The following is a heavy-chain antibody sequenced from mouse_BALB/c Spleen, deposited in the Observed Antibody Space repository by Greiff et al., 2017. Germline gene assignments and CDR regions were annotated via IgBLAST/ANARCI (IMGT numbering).Heavy chain of an antibody. J-gene: IGHJ3*01. D-gene: IGHD1-2*01. V-gene: IGHV1-80*01. CDR1: GYAFSSYW. CDR2: IYPGDGDT. Sequence: QLQQSGAELVRPGSSVKISCKASGYAFSSYWMNWVKQRPGQGLEWIGQIYPGDGDTNYNGKFKGKATLTADKSSSTAYMQLSSLTSEDSAVYFCAEGTTAAWFAYWGQGTLVTVSA. CDR3: AEGTTAAWFAY.